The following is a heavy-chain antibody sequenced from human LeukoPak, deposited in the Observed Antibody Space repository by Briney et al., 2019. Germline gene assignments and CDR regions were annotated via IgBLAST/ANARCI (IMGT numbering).Heavy chain of an antibody. Sequence: PGGSLRLSCAASGFTFSSYAMYWVRQAPGKGLEWVAVISYDGSNKYYADSVKGRFTISRDNSKNTLYLQMNSLRAEDTAVYYCARDIVVVPAAIGWFDPWGQGTPVTVSS. V-gene: IGHV3-30-3*01. CDR1: GFTFSSYA. J-gene: IGHJ5*02. CDR2: ISYDGSNK. D-gene: IGHD2-2*02. CDR3: ARDIVVVPAAIGWFDP.